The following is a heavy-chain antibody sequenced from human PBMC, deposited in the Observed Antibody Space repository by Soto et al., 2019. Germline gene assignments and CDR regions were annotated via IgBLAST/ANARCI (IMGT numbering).Heavy chain of an antibody. CDR2: INAGNGNT. V-gene: IGHV1-3*05. Sequence: QVQLVQSGAEEKKPGASVKVSCKASGYTFTNYAMHWVRQAPGQRLEWMGWINAGNGNTKYSQKFQGRVTITRDTPASTAYMELRSLRSEDTAVYYCARDRLWSVVAGTRFDYWGQGTLVTVSS. J-gene: IGHJ4*02. CDR3: ARDRLWSVVAGTRFDY. D-gene: IGHD6-19*01. CDR1: GYTFTNYA.